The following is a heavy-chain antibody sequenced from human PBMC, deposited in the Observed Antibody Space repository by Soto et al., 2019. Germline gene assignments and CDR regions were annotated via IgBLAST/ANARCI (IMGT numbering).Heavy chain of an antibody. D-gene: IGHD6-13*01. J-gene: IGHJ5*02. CDR3: ARAKKGIAAAENWFDT. Sequence: QVQLQESGPGLVKPSQTLSLTCTVSGGSISSGGYYWSWIRQHPGKGLEWIGYIYYSGSTYYNPSLKRRVTVSVDTSTNPVSLNLSSVTAADTAVYYCARAKKGIAAAENWFDTWGQGTLVTVS. CDR1: GGSISSGGYY. CDR2: IYYSGST. V-gene: IGHV4-31*03.